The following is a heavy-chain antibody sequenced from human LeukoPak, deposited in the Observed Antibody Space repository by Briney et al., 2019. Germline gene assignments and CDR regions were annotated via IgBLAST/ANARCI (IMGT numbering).Heavy chain of an antibody. D-gene: IGHD6-13*01. CDR2: INHSGST. CDR1: GGSFSGYY. Sequence: PSETLSLTCAVYGGSFSGYYWGWIRQPPGKGLEWIGEINHSGSTNYNPSLKSRVTISVDTSKNQFSLKLSSVTAADTAVYYCARAQQDYGMDVWGQGTTVTVSS. V-gene: IGHV4-34*01. J-gene: IGHJ6*02. CDR3: ARAQQDYGMDV.